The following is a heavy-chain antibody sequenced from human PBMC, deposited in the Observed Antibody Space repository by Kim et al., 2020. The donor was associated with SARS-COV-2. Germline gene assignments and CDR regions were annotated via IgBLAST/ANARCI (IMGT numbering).Heavy chain of an antibody. V-gene: IGHV4-39*01. D-gene: IGHD3-22*01. Sequence: SETLSLICTVSGGSISTSSYYWGWIRQPPGKGLEWIGNIYYSGNTYYNSSLKSRVTIFLDTSKNQFTLKLSSVTAADTAVYYCARALDYYDRSAYYDWGQGTPVTVSA. CDR2: IYYSGNT. CDR3: ARALDYYDRSAYYD. J-gene: IGHJ1*01. CDR1: GGSISTSSYY.